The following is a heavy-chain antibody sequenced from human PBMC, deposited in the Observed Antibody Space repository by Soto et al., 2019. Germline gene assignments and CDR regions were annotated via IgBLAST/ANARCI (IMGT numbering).Heavy chain of an antibody. Sequence: EVQLVESGGGLVQPGGSLRLSCGASGFSFSSYWMHWVRQAPGKGLVWVSRINIDERRTSYADSVKGRFTISRDNAKNTLYLPMNSLRAEDTAIYYCGRVLNGQWDFDYWCQGTQVTVSS. J-gene: IGHJ4*02. D-gene: IGHD1-26*01. CDR2: INIDERRT. V-gene: IGHV3-74*01. CDR3: GRVLNGQWDFDY. CDR1: GFSFSSYW.